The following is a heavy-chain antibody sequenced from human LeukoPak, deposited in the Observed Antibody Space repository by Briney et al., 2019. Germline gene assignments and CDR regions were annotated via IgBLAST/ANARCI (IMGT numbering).Heavy chain of an antibody. CDR2: IRDDERDK. CDR3: VPSVSDSDLGSGP. J-gene: IGHJ5*02. D-gene: IGHD3-3*01. CDR1: GFSLSIFG. V-gene: IGHV3-30*02. Sequence: GGSLRLSCAASGFSLSIFGIHWVRQAPGKGLEWVAFIRDDERDKLYADSVKGRFTISRDNSKNTLHLQMNSLRDEDTALYYCVPSVSDSDLGSGPWGQGTLVTVSS.